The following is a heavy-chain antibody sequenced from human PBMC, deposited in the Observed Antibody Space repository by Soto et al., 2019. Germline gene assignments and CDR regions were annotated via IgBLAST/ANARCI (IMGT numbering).Heavy chain of an antibody. CDR2: ISAYNGNT. J-gene: IGHJ6*02. CDR1: GYTFTSYG. D-gene: IGHD3-3*01. CDR3: ARDGNYDFWSGSLMAPYYYYGMDV. V-gene: IGHV1-18*01. Sequence: ASVKVSCKASGYTFTSYGISWVRQAPGQGLEWMGWISAYNGNTNYAQKLQGRVTMTTDTSTSTAYMELRSLRSDDTAVYYCARDGNYDFWSGSLMAPYYYYGMDVWGQGTTVTVSS.